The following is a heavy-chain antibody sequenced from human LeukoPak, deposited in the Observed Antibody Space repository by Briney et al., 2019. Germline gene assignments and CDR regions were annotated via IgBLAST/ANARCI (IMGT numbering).Heavy chain of an antibody. D-gene: IGHD5-12*01. CDR3: ARDSTKYSGYDDFDY. J-gene: IGHJ4*02. CDR2: IWYDGSNK. V-gene: IGHV3-33*01. Sequence: HPRRYLRLPCPAPEFPFSRYGMHCVRQAPGKGLERLAVIWYDGSNKYYADSVKGRFTISRDNSKNTLYLQMNSLRAEDTAVYYCARDSTKYSGYDDFDYWGQGTLVTVSS. CDR1: EFPFSRYG.